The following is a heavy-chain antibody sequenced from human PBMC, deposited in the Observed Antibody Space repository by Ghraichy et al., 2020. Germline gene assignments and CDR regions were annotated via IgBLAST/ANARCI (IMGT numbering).Heavy chain of an antibody. Sequence: GGSLRLSYGHYGSSLRASNLHCIQQAPGPALEWVGCIRREVDRNAAAYSASVKGRFTISRDVSRNTAYLQMSSLKAEDTAIYYCSTHSPDIWDDDYGMDVWGKGTTVTVSS. D-gene: IGHD3-9*01. CDR1: GSSLRASN. V-gene: IGHV3-73*01. CDR3: STHSPDIWDDDYGMDV. J-gene: IGHJ6*04. CDR2: IRREVDRNAA.